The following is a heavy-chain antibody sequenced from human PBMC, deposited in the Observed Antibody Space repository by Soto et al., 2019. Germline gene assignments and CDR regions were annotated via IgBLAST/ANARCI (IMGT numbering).Heavy chain of an antibody. CDR3: AKDGGKAGYFGNWFDP. CDR1: GGTFSNYA. CDR2: IIPIFGSA. Sequence: QVQLVQSGAEVKKPGSSVKVSCKASGGTFSNYAITWVRQAPGQGLEWLGRIIPIFGSANYAQKFQGRVTITADDATXXAYMELSSLRSDDTAVYYCAKDGGKAGYFGNWFDPWGQGTLVTVSS. V-gene: IGHV1-69*15. D-gene: IGHD5-12*01. J-gene: IGHJ5*02.